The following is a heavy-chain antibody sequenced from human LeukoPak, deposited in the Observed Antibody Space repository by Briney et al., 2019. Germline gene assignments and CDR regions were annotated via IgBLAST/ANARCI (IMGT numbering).Heavy chain of an antibody. CDR1: GGSISSYY. V-gene: IGHV4-59*08. J-gene: IGHJ3*02. CDR3: ARTNAFDI. Sequence: SETLSLTCTVSGGSISSYYWSWIRQPPGKGLEWIGCIFYGGSTYYNPSLKSRVTISVDTSKNQFSLRLSSVTAADTAVYYCARTNAFDIWGQGTMVTVSS. CDR2: IFYGGST.